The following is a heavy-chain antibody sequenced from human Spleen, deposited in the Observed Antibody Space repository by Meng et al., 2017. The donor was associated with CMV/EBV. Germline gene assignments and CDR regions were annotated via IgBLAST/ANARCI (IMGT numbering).Heavy chain of an antibody. CDR3: AKDGWLRTIIMSGY. J-gene: IGHJ4*02. Sequence: GESLKISCAASGFTFSNSAMSWVRQAPGKGLEWVSSISGSGGSTFYTDSVRGRFTISRDNSKNTLYLEMNSLRAEDTALYYCAKDGWLRTIIMSGYWGRGTLVTVSS. V-gene: IGHV3-23*01. CDR1: GFTFSNSA. CDR2: ISGSGGST. D-gene: IGHD2-15*01.